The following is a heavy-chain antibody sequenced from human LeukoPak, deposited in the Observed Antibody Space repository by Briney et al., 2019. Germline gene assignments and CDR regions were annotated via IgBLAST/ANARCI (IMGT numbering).Heavy chain of an antibody. CDR3: AKETPNTGWFDP. CDR1: GHTFTTYY. Sequence: WASVTVSCKASGHTFTTYYVHLVRQAPGQGLEWMGVINPSGDGTNYPQRFQGRVTLTRDTSTSTVYMELTSLRSEDTAMYYCAKETPNTGWFDPWGQGTLVTVSS. CDR2: INPSGDGT. D-gene: IGHD1-14*01. V-gene: IGHV1-46*01. J-gene: IGHJ5*02.